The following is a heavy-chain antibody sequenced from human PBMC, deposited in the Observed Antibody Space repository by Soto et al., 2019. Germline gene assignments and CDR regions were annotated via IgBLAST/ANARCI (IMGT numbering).Heavy chain of an antibody. D-gene: IGHD2-15*01. CDR2: ISSATSDI. V-gene: IGHV3-21*06. CDR3: VTLCGGSCYFGVDV. Sequence: EVQLVESGGGLVKPGGSLRLSCAASGFTFSLYTMTWVRQPPGKGLEWVASISSATSDIYYADSVRGRFTISRDNARNSHYLQMNSLTGEDTASSYCVTLCGGSCYFGVDVWGQGTTVTVSS. J-gene: IGHJ6*02. CDR1: GFTFSLYT.